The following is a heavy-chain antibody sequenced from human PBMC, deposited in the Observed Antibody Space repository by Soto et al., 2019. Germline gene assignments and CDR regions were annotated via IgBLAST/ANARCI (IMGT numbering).Heavy chain of an antibody. CDR1: GFTFSSYG. J-gene: IGHJ6*02. CDR2: IWYDGSNK. Sequence: PGGSLRLSCAASGFTFSSYGMHWVRQAPGKGLEWVAVIWYDGSNKYYADSVKGRFTISRDNSKNTLYLQMNSLRAEDKAVYYCANKEGGMDVWGQGTTVTVSS. CDR3: ANKEGGMDV. V-gene: IGHV3-30*02.